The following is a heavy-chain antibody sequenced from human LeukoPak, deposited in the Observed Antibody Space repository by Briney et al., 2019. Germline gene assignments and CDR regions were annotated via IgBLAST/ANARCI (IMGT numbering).Heavy chain of an antibody. V-gene: IGHV4-34*01. CDR2: INHSGST. Sequence: SETLSLTCAVYGGFFSGYYWSWIRQPPGKGLEWIGEINHSGSTNYNPSLKSRVTISVDTSKNQFSLKLSSVTAADTAVYYCARDVPYSSGWNQDTGIDYWGQGTLVTVSS. D-gene: IGHD6-19*01. CDR1: GGFFSGYY. J-gene: IGHJ4*02. CDR3: ARDVPYSSGWNQDTGIDY.